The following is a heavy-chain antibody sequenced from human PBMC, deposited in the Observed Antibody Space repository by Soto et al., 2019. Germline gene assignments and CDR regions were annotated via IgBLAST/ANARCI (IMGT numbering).Heavy chain of an antibody. J-gene: IGHJ1*01. D-gene: IGHD6-6*01. CDR3: AKDHPYSSSRIFQH. Sequence: EVQLLESGGGLVQPGGPLRLSCAASGFTFSSYAMSWVRQAPGKGLEWVSAISGGGGDTYYADSVKGRFTISRDNSKNTLYLQMRSLRAEDTALYYCAKDHPYSSSRIFQHWGQVTLVTVSS. V-gene: IGHV3-23*01. CDR2: ISGGGGDT. CDR1: GFTFSSYA.